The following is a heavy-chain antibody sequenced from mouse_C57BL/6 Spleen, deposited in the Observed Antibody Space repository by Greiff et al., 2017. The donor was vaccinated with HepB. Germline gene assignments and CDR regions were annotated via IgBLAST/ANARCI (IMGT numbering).Heavy chain of an antibody. Sequence: QVQLQQPGAELVKPGASVKMSCKASGYTFTSYWITWVKQRPGQGLEWIGDIYPGSGSTNYNEKFKSKATLTVDTSSSTAYMQLSSLTSEDSAVYYCARRDGYYVYAMDYWGQGTSVTVSS. V-gene: IGHV1-55*01. CDR2: IYPGSGST. CDR3: ARRDGYYVYAMDY. D-gene: IGHD2-3*01. CDR1: GYTFTSYW. J-gene: IGHJ4*01.